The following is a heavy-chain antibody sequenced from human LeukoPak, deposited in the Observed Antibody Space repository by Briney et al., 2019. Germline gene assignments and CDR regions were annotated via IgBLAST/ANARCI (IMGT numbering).Heavy chain of an antibody. CDR1: GYTFTSYG. CDR2: ISAYNGNT. D-gene: IGHD2-2*01. CDR3: ARDRRARVVQAAHHAFAI. Sequence: GASVKVSCKASGYTFTSYGISWVRQAPGQGLEWMGWISAYNGNTNYAQKLQGRVTMTTDTSASTAYMELRSLRSDDTAVYYCARDRRARVVQAAHHAFAIWGQPTMVTASS. V-gene: IGHV1-18*01. J-gene: IGHJ3*02.